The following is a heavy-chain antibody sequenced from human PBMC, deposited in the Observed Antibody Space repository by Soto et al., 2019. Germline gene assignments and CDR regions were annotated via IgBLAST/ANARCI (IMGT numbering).Heavy chain of an antibody. J-gene: IGHJ4*02. V-gene: IGHV3-23*01. CDR2: IGTRTGDM. CDR1: GFTFTSYA. CDR3: AHSYGNGFDY. Sequence: PGGSLRLSCAASGFTFTSYAMTWVRQGPGKGLEWVSSIGTRTGDMLYADSVKSRLTITKDTSKNQVVLTMTNMDPVDTATYYCAHSYGNGFDYWGQGTLVTVSS. D-gene: IGHD2-8*01.